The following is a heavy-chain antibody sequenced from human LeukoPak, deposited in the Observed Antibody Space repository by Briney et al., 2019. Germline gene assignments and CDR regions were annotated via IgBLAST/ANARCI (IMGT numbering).Heavy chain of an antibody. Sequence: AGGSLRLSCAASGFTFDDYAMSWVRQAPGKGLEWVSTLSGGGDATYYAASVKGRFTISRDNSKSTLSLQTNSLRAEDTAVYYCAKERMVVAGADAFDIWGQGTMVTVSS. CDR3: AKERMVVAGADAFDI. J-gene: IGHJ3*02. CDR1: GFTFDDYA. V-gene: IGHV3-23*01. D-gene: IGHD6-19*01. CDR2: LSGGGDAT.